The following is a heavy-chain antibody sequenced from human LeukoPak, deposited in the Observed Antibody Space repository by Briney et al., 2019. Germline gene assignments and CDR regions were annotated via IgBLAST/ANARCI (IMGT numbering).Heavy chain of an antibody. CDR2: INSDGSST. CDR1: GFPFSSYW. CDR3: ARAPIRYPFKGDAFDI. V-gene: IGHV3-74*01. D-gene: IGHD3-9*01. Sequence: GGSLRLSCAASGFPFSSYWMHWVRQAPGKGLVWVSRINSDGSSTSYADSVKGRFTISRDNAKNTLYLQMNSLRAEDTAVYYCARAPIRYPFKGDAFDIWGQGTMVTVSS. J-gene: IGHJ3*02.